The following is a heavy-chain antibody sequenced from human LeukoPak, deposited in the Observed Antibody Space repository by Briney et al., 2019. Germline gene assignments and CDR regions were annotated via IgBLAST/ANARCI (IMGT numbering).Heavy chain of an antibody. CDR1: GFTFSSYG. D-gene: IGHD3-10*01. J-gene: IGHJ4*02. CDR3: AKDGAAPGSGGDYFDY. CDR2: ISYDGSNK. Sequence: PGRSLRLSCAASGFTFSSYGMHWVRQAPGKGLKWVAVISYDGSNKYYADSVKGRFTISRDNSKNTLSLQMNSLRADDTAVYYCAKDGAAPGSGGDYFDYWGQGTLVTVSS. V-gene: IGHV3-30*18.